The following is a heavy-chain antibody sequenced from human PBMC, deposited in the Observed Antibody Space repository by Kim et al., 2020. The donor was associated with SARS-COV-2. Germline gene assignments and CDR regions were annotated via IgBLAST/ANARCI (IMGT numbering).Heavy chain of an antibody. V-gene: IGHV3-30*07. Sequence: ADSVKGRFTISRDNYKNTLYLQMNSLRAEDTAVYYCARDGVLDYYYGMDVWGQGTTVTVSS. D-gene: IGHD1-1*01. J-gene: IGHJ6*02. CDR3: ARDGVLDYYYGMDV.